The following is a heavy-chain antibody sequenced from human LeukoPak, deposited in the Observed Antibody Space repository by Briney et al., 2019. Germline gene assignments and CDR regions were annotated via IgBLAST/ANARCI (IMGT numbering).Heavy chain of an antibody. Sequence: ASVKVSCKASGYTFTGYYMHWVRQAPGQGLEWMGWINPNSGGTNYAQKFQGRVTMTRDTSISTAYMELSRLRSDDTAVYYCARGRITMVRGVIEDYYFDYWGQGTLVTVSS. D-gene: IGHD3-10*01. CDR3: ARGRITMVRGVIEDYYFDY. CDR1: GYTFTGYY. CDR2: INPNSGGT. J-gene: IGHJ4*02. V-gene: IGHV1-2*02.